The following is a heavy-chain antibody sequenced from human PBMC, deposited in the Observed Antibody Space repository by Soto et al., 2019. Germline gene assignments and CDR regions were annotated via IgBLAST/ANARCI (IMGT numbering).Heavy chain of an antibody. J-gene: IGHJ6*02. CDR2: IWYDGSNK. CDR3: AREKAVAGPYYYYGMDV. Sequence: QVQLVESGGGVVQPGRSLRLSCAASGFTFSSYGMHWVRQAPGKGLEWVAVIWYDGSNKYYADSVKGRFTISRDNSKNTLYLQMNSLRAEDTAVYYCAREKAVAGPYYYYGMDVWGQGTTVTVSS. V-gene: IGHV3-33*01. CDR1: GFTFSSYG. D-gene: IGHD6-19*01.